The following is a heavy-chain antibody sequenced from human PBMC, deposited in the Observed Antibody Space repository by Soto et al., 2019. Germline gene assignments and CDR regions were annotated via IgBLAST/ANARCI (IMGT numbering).Heavy chain of an antibody. D-gene: IGHD1-26*01. Sequence: GGSLRLSCAASGFTFSSYWMHWVRQAPGKGLVWVSVISGSGGSTYYADSVKGRFTISRDNSKNTLYLQMNSLRAEDTAVYYCAKSGSGSQFDYWGQGTLVTVSS. J-gene: IGHJ4*02. CDR3: AKSGSGSQFDY. CDR2: ISGSGGST. CDR1: GFTFSSYW. V-gene: IGHV3-23*01.